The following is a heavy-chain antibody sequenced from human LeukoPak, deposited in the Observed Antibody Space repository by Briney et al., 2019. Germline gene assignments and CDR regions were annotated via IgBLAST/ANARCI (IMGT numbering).Heavy chain of an antibody. CDR3: ARQLRRRGGAFDI. CDR1: GGSFIGYY. D-gene: IGHD1-7*01. Sequence: NPSETLSLTCAVYGGSFIGYYWTWIRQPPGKGLEWIGEINHSGSTNYNPSLKSRVTISVDTSKNQFSLKLSSVTAADTAVYYCARQLRRRGGAFDIWGQGTMVTVSS. CDR2: INHSGST. V-gene: IGHV4-34*01. J-gene: IGHJ3*02.